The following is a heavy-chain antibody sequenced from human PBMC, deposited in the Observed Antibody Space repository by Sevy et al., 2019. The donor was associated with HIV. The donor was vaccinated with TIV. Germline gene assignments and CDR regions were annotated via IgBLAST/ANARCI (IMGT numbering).Heavy chain of an antibody. CDR1: GYTFTGYY. D-gene: IGHD2-2*01. CDR3: ARDLDDIVVVPAAMDY. Sequence: ASVKVSCKASGYTFTGYYMHWVRQAPGQGLEWMGWINPNSGGTNYAQKFQGRVTMTRDTSIRTAYMERSRLRSDDTAVYYCARDLDDIVVVPAAMDYWGQGTLVTVSS. V-gene: IGHV1-2*02. J-gene: IGHJ4*02. CDR2: INPNSGGT.